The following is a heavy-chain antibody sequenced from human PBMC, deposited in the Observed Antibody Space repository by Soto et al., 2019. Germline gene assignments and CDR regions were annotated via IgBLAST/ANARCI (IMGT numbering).Heavy chain of an antibody. V-gene: IGHV4-4*02. CDR2: IYRTGST. D-gene: IGHD1-7*01. Sequence: PSETLSLTCAVSGGSFTSNNWWTWVRQPPGQGLEWIGEIYRTGSTNYNPSLKSRVTISLDKSENQFSLKVTSLTAADTAVYYGASRDPGTSVDDWGQGTLVTVSS. CDR3: ASRDPGTSVDD. J-gene: IGHJ4*02. CDR1: GGSFTSNNW.